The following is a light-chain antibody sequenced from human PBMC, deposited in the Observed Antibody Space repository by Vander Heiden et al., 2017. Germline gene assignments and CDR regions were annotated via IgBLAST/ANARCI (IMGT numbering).Light chain of an antibody. CDR1: SHDVGGYNY. CDR3: TSYTSTSPRI. V-gene: IGLV2-14*03. CDR2: DVS. Sequence: QSALTQPASVSGSPGQSTTISCTGTSHDVGGYNYVSWYQQHPGRAPKLVIFDVSSRPSGVSARISGSKSGSTASLTISGLQLEDEADYYCTSYTSTSPRIFGTGTKVSVL. J-gene: IGLJ1*01.